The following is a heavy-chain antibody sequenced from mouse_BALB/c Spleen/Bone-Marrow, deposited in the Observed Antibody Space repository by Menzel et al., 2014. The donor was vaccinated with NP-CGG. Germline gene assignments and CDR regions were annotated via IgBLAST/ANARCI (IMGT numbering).Heavy chain of an antibody. J-gene: IGHJ2*01. CDR3: ARSSYFDY. CDR1: GYTFTDYN. Sequence: DVHLVESGPELVKSGTSVKISCKASGYTFTDYNMHCVKQSHGKSLEWIGYIYPFNGGTDYNQKFKSKATMTVDKSSSTEYMELRNLTSEDSAVYYCARSSYFDYWGQGTTLTVSS. CDR2: IYPFNGGT. V-gene: IGHV1S29*02. D-gene: IGHD1-1*01.